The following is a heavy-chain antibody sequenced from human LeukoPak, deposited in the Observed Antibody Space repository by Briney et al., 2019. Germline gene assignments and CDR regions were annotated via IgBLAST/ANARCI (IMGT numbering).Heavy chain of an antibody. CDR3: TRENRIAAAGRADFDY. D-gene: IGHD6-13*01. J-gene: IGHJ4*02. CDR2: IYYSGST. CDR1: GGSISSSSYY. V-gene: IGHV4-39*07. Sequence: SETLSLTCTVSGGSISSSSYYWGWIRQPPGKGLEWIGSIYYSGSTYYNPSLKSRVTISVDTSKNQFSLKLSSVIAADTAVYYCTRENRIAAAGRADFDYWGQGTLVTVSS.